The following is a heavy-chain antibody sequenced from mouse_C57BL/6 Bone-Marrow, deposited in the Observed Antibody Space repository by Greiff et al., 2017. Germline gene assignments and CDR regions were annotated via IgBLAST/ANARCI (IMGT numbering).Heavy chain of an antibody. CDR3: TRDPGGNYFDY. J-gene: IGHJ2*01. CDR2: ISSGGDYI. V-gene: IGHV5-9-1*02. Sequence: EVMLVESGEGLVKPGGSLKLSCAASGFTFSSYAMSWVRQTPEKRLEWVAYISSGGDYIYYADTVKRRFAISRDNARNTLYLQMSSLKSEDTAMYYCTRDPGGNYFDYWGQGTTLTVSS. CDR1: GFTFSSYA.